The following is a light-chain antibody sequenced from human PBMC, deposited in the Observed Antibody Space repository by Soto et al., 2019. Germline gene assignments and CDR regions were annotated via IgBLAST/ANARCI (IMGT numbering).Light chain of an antibody. CDR3: QAWDSSTGV. CDR2: QDS. Sequence: SYELTQPPSVSVSPGQTASITCSGDKLGDKYACWYQQKPGQSPVLVIYQDSKRPSGIPERFSGSNSGNTATLTISGTQAMDEADYYCQAWDSSTGVVRTGTKLTVL. CDR1: KLGDKY. V-gene: IGLV3-1*01. J-gene: IGLJ1*01.